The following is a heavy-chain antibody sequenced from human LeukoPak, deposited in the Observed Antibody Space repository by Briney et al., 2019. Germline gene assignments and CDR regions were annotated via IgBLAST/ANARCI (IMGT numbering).Heavy chain of an antibody. CDR1: GFTFSSYS. D-gene: IGHD6-19*01. V-gene: IGHV3-21*01. CDR3: ARDPPYSSGWYSTSGGDY. J-gene: IGHJ4*02. CDR2: ISSSSSYI. Sequence: GGSLRLSCAASGFTFSSYSMNWVRQAPGKGLEWVSSISSSSSYIYYADSVKGRFTISRDNAKHSLYLQMNSLRAEDTAVYYCARDPPYSSGWYSTSGGDYWGQGTLVTVSS.